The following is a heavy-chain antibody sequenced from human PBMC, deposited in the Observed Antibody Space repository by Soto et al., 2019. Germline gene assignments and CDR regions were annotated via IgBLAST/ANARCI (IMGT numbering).Heavy chain of an antibody. Sequence: SETLSLTCAVYGGSFSGYYWSWIRQPPGKGLEWIGEINHSGSTNYNPSLKSRVTISVDTSKNQFSLKLCSVTAADTAVYYCATSYGNAWYTYWGQGTQVTVSS. CDR1: GGSFSGYY. J-gene: IGHJ4*02. CDR2: INHSGST. D-gene: IGHD6-13*01. CDR3: ATSYGNAWYTY. V-gene: IGHV4-34*01.